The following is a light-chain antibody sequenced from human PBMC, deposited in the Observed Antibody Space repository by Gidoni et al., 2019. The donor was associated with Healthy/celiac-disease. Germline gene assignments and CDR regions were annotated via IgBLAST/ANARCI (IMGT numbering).Light chain of an antibody. CDR1: QSISTW. Sequence: DIQMTQSPSTLSASVGDRVTITCRASQSISTWLAWYQQKPGKAPKLLIYKASSLESGVPSRFSGSGSGTEFTLTISSLQPDDFATYFCQQDNSYPLTFGGXTKVDIK. CDR3: QQDNSYPLT. J-gene: IGKJ4*01. CDR2: KAS. V-gene: IGKV1-5*03.